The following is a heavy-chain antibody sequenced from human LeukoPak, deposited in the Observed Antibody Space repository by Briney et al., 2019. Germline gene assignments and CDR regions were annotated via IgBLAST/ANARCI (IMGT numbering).Heavy chain of an antibody. CDR3: ARGTLVGATYFDY. CDR1: GFTFSNYW. V-gene: IGHV3-74*01. D-gene: IGHD1-26*01. J-gene: IGHJ4*02. CDR2: INTDGGST. Sequence: GGSLRLSCADSGFTFSNYWMHWVHQAPGKGLVWVSRINTDGGSTSYADSVKGRFTISRDNAKNTLYLQMNSLRAEDTAVYYCARGTLVGATYFDYWGQGTLVTVSS.